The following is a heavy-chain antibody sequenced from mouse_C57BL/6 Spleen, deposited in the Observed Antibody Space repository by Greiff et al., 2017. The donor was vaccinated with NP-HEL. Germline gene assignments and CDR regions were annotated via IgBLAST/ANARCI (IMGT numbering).Heavy chain of an antibody. Sequence: VHLVESGAELVKPGASVKISCKASGYAFSSYWMNWVKQRPGKGLEWIGQIYPGDGDTNYNGKFKGKATLTADKSSSTAYMQLSSLTSEDSAVYFCARYYYGSSYDFDDWGQGTTLTVSS. CDR2: IYPGDGDT. J-gene: IGHJ2*01. CDR1: GYAFSSYW. CDR3: ARYYYGSSYDFDD. D-gene: IGHD1-1*01. V-gene: IGHV1-80*01.